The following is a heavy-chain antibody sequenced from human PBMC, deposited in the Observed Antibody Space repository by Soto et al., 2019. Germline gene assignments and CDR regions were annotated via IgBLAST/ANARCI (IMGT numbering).Heavy chain of an antibody. CDR1: GFTSSTFG. D-gene: IGHD6-6*01. Sequence: EGQLLESGGGLVQPGGSLRLSCAGSGFTSSTFGMSWVRQAPGKGLEWVSGISGSGDNTYYADSVKGRFTISRDKSKNTLFLQMNGLRAEDTAMYDCGGDPRGPEYWGQGTLVTVSS. V-gene: IGHV3-23*01. J-gene: IGHJ4*02. CDR3: GGDPRGPEY. CDR2: ISGSGDNT.